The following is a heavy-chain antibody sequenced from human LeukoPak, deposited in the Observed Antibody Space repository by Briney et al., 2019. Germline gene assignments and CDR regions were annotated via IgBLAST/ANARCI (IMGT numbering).Heavy chain of an antibody. J-gene: IGHJ6*02. CDR3: AAPGIAAAALIYYNGMDV. CDR2: IIPIFGTA. CDR1: GGTFSSYA. V-gene: IGHV1-69*13. Sequence: GASVKVSCKASGGTFSSYAISWVRQAPGQGLEWMGGIIPIFGTANYAQKFQGRVTITADESTSTAYMELSSLRSEDTAVYYCAAPGIAAAALIYYNGMDVWGQGTTVTVSS. D-gene: IGHD6-13*01.